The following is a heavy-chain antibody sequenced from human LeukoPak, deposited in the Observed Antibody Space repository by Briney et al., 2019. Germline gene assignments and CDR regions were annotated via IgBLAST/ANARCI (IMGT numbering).Heavy chain of an antibody. Sequence: PGGSLRLSCAASGFSFSSFWKSWVRQAPGKGLEWVANINQDGSEKNYVDSVKGRFTISRDGAKNLLYLQMNSLRAEDAAVYYCAREQCSGNSCYYYWGQGTLVTVSS. J-gene: IGHJ4*02. CDR2: INQDGSEK. CDR3: AREQCSGNSCYYY. CDR1: GFSFSSFW. V-gene: IGHV3-7*01. D-gene: IGHD2-15*01.